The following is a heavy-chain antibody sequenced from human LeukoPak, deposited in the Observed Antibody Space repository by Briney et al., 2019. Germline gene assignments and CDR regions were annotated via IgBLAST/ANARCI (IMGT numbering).Heavy chain of an antibody. CDR2: VFSNGRT. CDR1: GASITSGNFY. CDR3: ARDYYDSSGGAFDI. V-gene: IGHV4-30-4*08. D-gene: IGHD3-22*01. Sequence: PSQTLSLTCTVSGASITSGNFYWSWIRQPPGKGLEWIGYVFSNGRTYYHPSLRSRLTISVDTSKNQFSLNLTSVTAADTAVYYCARDYYDSSGGAFDIWGQGTMVTVSS. J-gene: IGHJ3*02.